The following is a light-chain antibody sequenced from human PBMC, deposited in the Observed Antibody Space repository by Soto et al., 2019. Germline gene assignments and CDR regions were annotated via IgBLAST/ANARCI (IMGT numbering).Light chain of an antibody. CDR1: QRIGTH. CDR3: QQSYSNPWT. CDR2: AAS. Sequence: DIQMTQSPSSLSASVGDRVTITCRTSQRIGTHLNWYHEKPGKAPKLLIYAASSLQSGVPSRFSGSGSGTDFTITISSLQPEDFATYYCQQSYSNPWTFGQGTKVEIK. J-gene: IGKJ1*01. V-gene: IGKV1-39*01.